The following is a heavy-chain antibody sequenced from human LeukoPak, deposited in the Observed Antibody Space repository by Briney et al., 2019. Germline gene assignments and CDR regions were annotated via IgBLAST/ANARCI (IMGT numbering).Heavy chain of an antibody. V-gene: IGHV4-31*03. D-gene: IGHD4-17*01. CDR2: IYYSGST. CDR3: ARDRDGDYGSAFDI. Sequence: PSQTLSLTCTVSGGSISSGGYYWSWIRQHPGKGLEWIGYIYYSGSTYYNPSLKSRVPISVDTSKNQFSLKLSSVTAADTAVYYCARDRDGDYGSAFDIWGQGKMVTVSS. CDR1: GGSISSGGYY. J-gene: IGHJ3*02.